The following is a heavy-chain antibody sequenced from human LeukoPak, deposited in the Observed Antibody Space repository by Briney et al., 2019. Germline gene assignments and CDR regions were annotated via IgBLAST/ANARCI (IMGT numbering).Heavy chain of an antibody. CDR1: GFTFRTYA. D-gene: IGHD2-15*01. CDR2: ISGSGGST. CDR3: ARELCSGGSCYCDY. V-gene: IGHV3-23*01. Sequence: PGRSLRLSCAASGFTFRTYAMSWVRQAPGKGLEWVSAISGSGGSTDYGDSVKGRFTISRDNSKNTLFLQMNSLRAEDTAVYYCARELCSGGSCYCDYWGQGTLITVSS. J-gene: IGHJ4*02.